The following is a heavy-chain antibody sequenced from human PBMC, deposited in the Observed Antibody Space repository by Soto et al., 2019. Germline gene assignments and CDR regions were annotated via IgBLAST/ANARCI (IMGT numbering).Heavy chain of an antibody. CDR1: GGTFSSYV. J-gene: IGHJ5*02. CDR3: ATSSRGHCRGDTCYENWFDP. Sequence: QVQLVQSGAEVKKLGSSVKVSCKASGGTFSSYVISWARQAPGQGLEWMGGIIPMFGTANYAQKFQGRLTITADESTNTAYMELSTLRSEDTAVYYCATSSRGHCRGDTCYENWFDPWGQGTLVTVSS. D-gene: IGHD2-21*02. CDR2: IIPMFGTA. V-gene: IGHV1-69*01.